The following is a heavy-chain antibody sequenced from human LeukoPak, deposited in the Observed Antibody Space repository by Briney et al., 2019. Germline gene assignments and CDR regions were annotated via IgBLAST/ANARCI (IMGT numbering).Heavy chain of an antibody. Sequence: GGSLRLSCAAYGFTFSSYAMNWVSQAPGRGLGWVSLIGGSGATTYYADSVKGRLTTPRDNSKHTLYLQMNSLRAEDTSINDCAKGGYDSGSYLPFTWFETCGHGTPVSVSS. CDR1: GFTFSSYA. CDR2: IGGSGATT. J-gene: IGHJ5*01. V-gene: IGHV3-23*01. CDR3: AKGGYDSGSYLPFTWFET. D-gene: IGHD3-10*01.